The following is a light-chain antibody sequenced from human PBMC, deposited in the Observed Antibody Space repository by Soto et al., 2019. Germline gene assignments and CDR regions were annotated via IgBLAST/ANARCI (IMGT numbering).Light chain of an antibody. Sequence: EIVLMQSPGTLSLSPGERATLSCRASRSLSSSYVVWYQQKPGQAPRLLIYAASRRATGIPDRFSGSGSATEYTLPISRLEPEDFAVYYCQQQGTFGQGTRLEIK. CDR1: RSLSSSY. J-gene: IGKJ2*01. CDR3: QQQGT. CDR2: AAS. V-gene: IGKV3-20*01.